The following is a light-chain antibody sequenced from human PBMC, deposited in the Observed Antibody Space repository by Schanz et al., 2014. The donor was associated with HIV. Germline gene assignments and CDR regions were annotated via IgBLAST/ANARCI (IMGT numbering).Light chain of an antibody. J-gene: IGLJ2*01. CDR2: EVS. Sequence: QSVLTQPPSASGSPGQSVTISCTGTSSDVGGYKYVSWYQQHPGKAPKLLIYEVSKRPLGVPDRFSGSKSGNTASLTVSRLQAEDEADYYCTSYAGSNNLVFGGGTKLNVL. V-gene: IGLV2-8*01. CDR1: SSDVGGYKY. CDR3: TSYAGSNNLV.